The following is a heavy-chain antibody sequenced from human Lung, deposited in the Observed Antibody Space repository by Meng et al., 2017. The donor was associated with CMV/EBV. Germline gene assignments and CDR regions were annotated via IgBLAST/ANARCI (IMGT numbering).Heavy chain of an antibody. V-gene: IGHV1-2*02. Sequence: ASXXVSXKASGYTLTDYYMHWVRQAPGQRLEWMGWINPSNGGTDYAQKYQGRVTMTRDTSISTAYIELSRLRSDDTAVYYCARGSPITGARTPYYYWGQGTLVTVSS. CDR2: INPSNGGT. CDR1: GYTLTDYY. J-gene: IGHJ4*02. D-gene: IGHD1-20*01. CDR3: ARGSPITGARTPYYY.